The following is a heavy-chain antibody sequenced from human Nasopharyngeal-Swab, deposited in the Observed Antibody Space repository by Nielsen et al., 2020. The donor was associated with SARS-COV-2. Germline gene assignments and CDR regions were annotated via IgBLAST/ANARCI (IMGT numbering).Heavy chain of an antibody. D-gene: IGHD2-2*01. J-gene: IGHJ4*02. V-gene: IGHV1-3*01. CDR3: ARARYCSSTSCLRWGYFDY. Sequence: WLRQAPGHWLEWMGWINAGNGNTKYSQKFQGRVTITRDTSASTAYMELSSLRSEDTAVYYCARARYCSSTSCLRWGYFDYWGQGTLVTVSS. CDR2: INAGNGNT.